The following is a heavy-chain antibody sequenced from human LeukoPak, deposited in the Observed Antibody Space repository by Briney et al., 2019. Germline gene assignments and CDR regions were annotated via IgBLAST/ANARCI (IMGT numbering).Heavy chain of an antibody. J-gene: IGHJ3*02. CDR2: IYYSGST. D-gene: IGHD3-3*01. Sequence: PSETLSLTCTVSGGSISSSSYYWGWIRQPPGKGLEWIGSIYYSGSTYYNPSLKSRVTISVDTSKNQFSLKLSSVTAADTAVYYCARLEYFTIFRVVIPNHDAFDIWGQGTMVTVSS. CDR3: ARLEYFTIFRVVIPNHDAFDI. V-gene: IGHV4-39*01. CDR1: GGSISSSSYY.